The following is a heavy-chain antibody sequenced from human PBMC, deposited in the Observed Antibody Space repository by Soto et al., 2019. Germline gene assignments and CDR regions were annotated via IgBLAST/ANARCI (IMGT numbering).Heavy chain of an antibody. Sequence: GGSLRLSCAASGFTFSSYAMSWVRQAPGKGLEWVAAISCNGGNKYYADSVKGRFTISRDNSKNTLYLQMNSLRAEDTAVYYCARKGPYYDSSGYSGYFDYWGQGTLVTVSS. J-gene: IGHJ4*02. D-gene: IGHD3-22*01. CDR1: GFTFSSYA. CDR2: ISCNGGNK. V-gene: IGHV3-30-3*01. CDR3: ARKGPYYDSSGYSGYFDY.